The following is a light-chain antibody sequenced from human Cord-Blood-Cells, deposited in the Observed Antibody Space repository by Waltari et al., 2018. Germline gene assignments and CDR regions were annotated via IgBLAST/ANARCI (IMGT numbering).Light chain of an antibody. V-gene: IGLV2-14*01. J-gene: IGLJ2*01. CDR3: SSYTSSSTRV. CDR2: EVS. Sequence: QSALTQPASVSGSPGQSITLPCTGTSSDAGGSNYFSWYQQHPGKAPKLMIYEVSNRPSGVSNRFSGSKSGNTASLTISGLQAEDEADYYCSSYTSSSTRVFGGGTKLTVL. CDR1: SSDAGGSNY.